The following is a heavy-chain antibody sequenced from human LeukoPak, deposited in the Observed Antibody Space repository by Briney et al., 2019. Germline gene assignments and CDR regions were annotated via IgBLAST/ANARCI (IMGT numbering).Heavy chain of an antibody. CDR3: AGGRIHGRTN. J-gene: IGHJ4*02. V-gene: IGHV4-34*01. CDR1: GWSFSGYY. Sequence: PSETLSLTCAVYGWSFSGYYWSWIRQPPGKGLEWIGEIYHGGSTNYNPSLQSRVTISVDTSKNQFSLKLSSGTAADTAVYYWAGGRIHGRTNWGPGTLVTVSS. D-gene: IGHD5-18*01. CDR2: IYHGGST.